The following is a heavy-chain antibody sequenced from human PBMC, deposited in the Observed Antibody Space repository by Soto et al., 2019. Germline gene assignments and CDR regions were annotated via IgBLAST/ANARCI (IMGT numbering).Heavy chain of an antibody. V-gene: IGHV1-24*01. CDR2: FDPEDGET. CDR1: GYTLTELS. J-gene: IGHJ3*02. Sequence: ASVKVSCKVSGYTLTELSMHWVRQAPGKGLEWMGGFDPEDGETIYAQKFQGRVTMTEDTSTDTAYMELSSLRSEDTAMYYCAREEYGSGTEGDAFDIWGQGTMVTVSS. CDR3: AREEYGSGTEGDAFDI. D-gene: IGHD3-10*01.